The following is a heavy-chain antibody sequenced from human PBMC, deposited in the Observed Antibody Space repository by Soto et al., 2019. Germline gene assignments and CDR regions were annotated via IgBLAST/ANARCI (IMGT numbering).Heavy chain of an antibody. D-gene: IGHD1-26*01. Sequence: QVQLVQSGAEVKKPGSSVKVSCKASGGTFSSYAISWVRQAPGQGLEWMGGIIPIFGTANYAQKFQGRVTXXAXEXKSTAYMELSSLRSEDTAGYYCARAGEWERQRPFDYWGQGTLVTVSS. CDR3: ARAGEWERQRPFDY. V-gene: IGHV1-69*12. CDR2: IIPIFGTA. J-gene: IGHJ4*02. CDR1: GGTFSSYA.